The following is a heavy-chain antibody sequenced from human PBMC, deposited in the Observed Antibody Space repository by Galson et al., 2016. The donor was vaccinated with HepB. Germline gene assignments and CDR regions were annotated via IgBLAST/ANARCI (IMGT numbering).Heavy chain of an antibody. Sequence: ETLSLTCTVSGGSISSSNWWSWVRQPPGKGLEWIGEIYHSGSTNYNPSLKSRVNISVDKSKNQFSLKLSSVTAADTAVYYCARAKQQLVNDYWGQGTLVTVSS. CDR1: GGSISSSNW. J-gene: IGHJ4*02. D-gene: IGHD6-13*01. V-gene: IGHV4-4*02. CDR2: IYHSGST. CDR3: ARAKQQLVNDY.